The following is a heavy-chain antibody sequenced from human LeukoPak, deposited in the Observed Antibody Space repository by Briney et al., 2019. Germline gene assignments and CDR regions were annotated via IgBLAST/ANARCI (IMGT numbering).Heavy chain of an antibody. Sequence: PSETLSLTCTVSGGSISSGSDYWGWIRQPPGKGLEWIGNIYYSGNTYYNPSLKSRVTISVDTSKNQFSLKLSSVTAADTAVYYCARGIRYFWSGYGFDPWGQGTLVTVSS. D-gene: IGHD3-3*01. CDR1: GGSISSGSDY. CDR3: ARGIRYFWSGYGFDP. J-gene: IGHJ5*02. CDR2: IYYSGNT. V-gene: IGHV4-39*07.